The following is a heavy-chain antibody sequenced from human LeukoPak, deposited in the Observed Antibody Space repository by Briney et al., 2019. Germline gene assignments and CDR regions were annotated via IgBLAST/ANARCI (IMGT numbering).Heavy chain of an antibody. V-gene: IGHV3-73*01. D-gene: IGHD3-22*01. CDR2: IRSKANNYAT. CDR1: GFTFSDSG. CDR3: TNLYDSSRR. J-gene: IGHJ4*02. Sequence: TGGSLRLSCAASGFTFSDSGMDWVRQASGKGLEWVGRIRSKANNYATTYAASVKGRFTISRDDSKNTAFLQMNSLKSEDTAVDYCTNLYDSSRRWGQGTLVTVCS.